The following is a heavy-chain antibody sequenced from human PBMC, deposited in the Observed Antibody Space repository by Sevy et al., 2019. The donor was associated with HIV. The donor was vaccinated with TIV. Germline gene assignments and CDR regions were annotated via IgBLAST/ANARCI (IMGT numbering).Heavy chain of an antibody. V-gene: IGHV3-30-3*01. D-gene: IGHD4-17*01. CDR1: GFALSNYYA. Sequence: GGSLRLSCAASGFALSNYYAMHWVRQAPGKVLEWVALISYDGSDKYYADSVKGRFTISRDNFKNTLYLQMNSLTTEETAVYYCARPRANYVDHYFFYAMDVWGQGTTVTVSS. CDR3: ARPRANYVDHYFFYAMDV. J-gene: IGHJ6*02. CDR2: ISYDGSDK.